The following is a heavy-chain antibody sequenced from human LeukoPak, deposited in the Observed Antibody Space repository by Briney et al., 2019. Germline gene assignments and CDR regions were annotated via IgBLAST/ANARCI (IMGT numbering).Heavy chain of an antibody. Sequence: GASLRLSRAASGFTSSSDAMSSVREALGKELEWVSALSGRGGSTYYADSVKGRFTISRYNTKITLYLQINSLRAEDTAVYYCAKLLTTVTTPYFDCWGQGTLVTVSS. D-gene: IGHD4-17*01. J-gene: IGHJ4*02. CDR2: LSGRGGST. CDR3: AKLLTTVTTPYFDC. CDR1: GFTSSSDA. V-gene: IGHV3-23*01.